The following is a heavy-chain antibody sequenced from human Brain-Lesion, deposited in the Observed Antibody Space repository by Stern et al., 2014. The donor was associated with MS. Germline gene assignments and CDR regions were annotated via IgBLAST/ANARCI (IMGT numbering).Heavy chain of an antibody. J-gene: IGHJ5*02. V-gene: IGHV3-30*18. CDR2: VSYDGSNK. CDR1: GFTFGSCA. D-gene: IGHD2/OR15-2a*01. CDR3: AKDRQYLTYFFDH. Sequence: QVQLVQSGGGVVQPGRPLRLSCVASGFTFGSCAMHWVRQAPGQGLEWVGGVSYDGSNKYYADSVKGRFTISRDNSQNTLYMQMSSLRPEDTAVYYCAKDRQYLTYFFDHWGQGSLVTVSS.